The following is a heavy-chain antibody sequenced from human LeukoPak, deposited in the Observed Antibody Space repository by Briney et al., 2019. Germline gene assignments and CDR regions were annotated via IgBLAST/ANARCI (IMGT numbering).Heavy chain of an antibody. CDR3: ARDSAYSYSDDFDY. Sequence: GGSLRLSCAASGFTFSSYEMNWVRQAQGKGLEGVSYISSSGSTIYYADSVKGRFTISRDNAKNSLYLQMNSMRAEDTAVYYCARDSAYSYSDDFDYWGQGTLVTVSS. CDR2: ISSSGSTI. CDR1: GFTFSSYE. J-gene: IGHJ4*02. V-gene: IGHV3-48*03. D-gene: IGHD5-18*01.